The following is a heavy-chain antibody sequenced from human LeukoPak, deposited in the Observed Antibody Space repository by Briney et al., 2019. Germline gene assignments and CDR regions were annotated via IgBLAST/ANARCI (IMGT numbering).Heavy chain of an antibody. CDR2: IYPVNSDT. D-gene: IGHD5-18*01. V-gene: IGHV5-51*01. CDR3: ARRGYTYGSRVANWFDP. CDR1: GYSFPSYW. Sequence: KRGESLKISCKGSGYSFPSYWIGWVRQMPGKGLEWMGIIYPVNSDTRYSPSFQGQVTISADKSINTAYLQWSSLKASDTAMYYCARRGYTYGSRVANWFDPWGQGTLVTVSS. J-gene: IGHJ5*02.